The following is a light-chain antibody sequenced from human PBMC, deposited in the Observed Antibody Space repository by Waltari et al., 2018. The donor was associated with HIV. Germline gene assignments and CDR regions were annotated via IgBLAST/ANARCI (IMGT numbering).Light chain of an antibody. CDR3: AAWDDSLSAPV. Sequence: QSVLTQPPSASGTPGQRVTISCSGSSSNIGSNYVYCYQQLPGTTPKLLIYRNNQRPSGVPARFSGSKSGTSTSLAISGLRSEDEADYYCAAWDDSLSAPVFGGGTKLTVL. V-gene: IGLV1-47*01. CDR1: SSNIGSNY. CDR2: RNN. J-gene: IGLJ3*02.